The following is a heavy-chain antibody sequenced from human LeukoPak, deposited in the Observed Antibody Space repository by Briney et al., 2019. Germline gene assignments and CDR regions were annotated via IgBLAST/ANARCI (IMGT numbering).Heavy chain of an antibody. D-gene: IGHD3-22*01. CDR2: TFHSGST. J-gene: IGHJ5*02. Sequence: SETLSLTCTVSGYSISSGYYWGWIRQPPGKGLEWIGSTFHSGSTDYNPSLKSRVTISVDTSKNQFSLKLSSVTAADTAVYYCARGYYYDSGAYYPNWFDPWGQGTLVTVSS. V-gene: IGHV4-38-2*02. CDR1: GYSISSGYY. CDR3: ARGYYYDSGAYYPNWFDP.